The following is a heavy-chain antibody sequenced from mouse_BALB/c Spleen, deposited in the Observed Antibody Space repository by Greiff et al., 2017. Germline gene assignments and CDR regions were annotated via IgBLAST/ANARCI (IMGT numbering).Heavy chain of an antibody. J-gene: IGHJ2*01. D-gene: IGHD1-1*01. CDR1: GFTFTDYY. Sequence: EVKVVESGGGLVQPGGSLRLSCATSGFTFTDYYMSWVRQPPGKALEWLGFIRNKANGYTTEYSASVKGRFTISRYNSQSILYLQMNTLRAEDSATYYCARAVSSYFDYWGQGTTLTVSS. V-gene: IGHV7-3*02. CDR2: IRNKANGYTT. CDR3: ARAVSSYFDY.